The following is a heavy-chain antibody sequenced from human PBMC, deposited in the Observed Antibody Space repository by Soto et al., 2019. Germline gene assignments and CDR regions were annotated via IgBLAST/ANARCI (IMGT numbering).Heavy chain of an antibody. CDR3: ARDRVYSGYDSDY. CDR2: ISPKNGVI. Sequence: QVQLVHSGTEVKKPGASVKVSCKTSGYIFSSYGLSWVRQAPGQGLERMGGISPKNGVINYLQKFQGRGTMTTDTTTTTAYVELRSLRSDDTAVYYCARDRVYSGYDSDYWGQGTVVTVSS. CDR1: GYIFSSYG. J-gene: IGHJ4*02. V-gene: IGHV1-18*01. D-gene: IGHD5-12*01.